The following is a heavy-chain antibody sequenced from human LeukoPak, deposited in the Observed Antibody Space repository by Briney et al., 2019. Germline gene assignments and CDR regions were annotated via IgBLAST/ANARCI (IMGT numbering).Heavy chain of an antibody. CDR1: GFTFSNAW. CDR2: IKSKTDGGTT. D-gene: IGHD3-10*01. CDR3: TTVVPYYYGSGSYMSVFDY. V-gene: IGHV3-15*01. Sequence: GGSLGLSCAASGFTFSNAWMSWVRQAPGKGLEWVGRIKSKTDGGTTDYAAPVKGRFTISRDDSKNTLYLQMNSLKTEDTAVYYCTTVVPYYYGSGSYMSVFDYWGQGTLVTVSS. J-gene: IGHJ4*02.